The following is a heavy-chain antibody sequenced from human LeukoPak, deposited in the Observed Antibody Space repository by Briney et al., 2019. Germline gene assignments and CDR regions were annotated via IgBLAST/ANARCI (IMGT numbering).Heavy chain of an antibody. CDR1: GGSISSYY. Sequence: PSETLSLTCTVSGGSISSYYWSWIRQPPGKGLEWIGYIYYSGSTNYNPSLKSRVIISVDTSKNQFSLKLSSVTAADTAVYYCARTYTAMVATPFDYWGQGTLVTVSS. CDR3: ARTYTAMVATPFDY. D-gene: IGHD5-18*01. CDR2: IYYSGST. V-gene: IGHV4-59*01. J-gene: IGHJ4*02.